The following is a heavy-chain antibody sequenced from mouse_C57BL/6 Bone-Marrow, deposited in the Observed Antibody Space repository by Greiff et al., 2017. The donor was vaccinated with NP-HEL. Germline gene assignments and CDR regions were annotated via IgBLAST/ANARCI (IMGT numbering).Heavy chain of an antibody. J-gene: IGHJ3*01. CDR2: IDPEDGET. CDR3: ATPSSTMIKEWFAY. D-gene: IGHD2-4*01. Sequence: VQLVESGAELVKPGASVKLSCTASGFNFTDYYMHWVKQRPVQGLEWIGRIDPEDGETKYDPKFQGKATMTADTSSNTAYLQLSSLTSEDTAVYYGATPSSTMIKEWFAYWGQGTLVTVSA. CDR1: GFNFTDYY. V-gene: IGHV14-2*01.